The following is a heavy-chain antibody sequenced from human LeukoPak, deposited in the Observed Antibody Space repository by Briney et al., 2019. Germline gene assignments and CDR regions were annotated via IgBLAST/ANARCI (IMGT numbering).Heavy chain of an antibody. CDR3: TAYYDFLTGYNTRRDY. CDR1: GFTFSSYS. CDR2: IRSKNDGGTT. D-gene: IGHD3-9*01. Sequence: GGSLRLSCAASGFTFSSYSMSWVRQAPGNGLEWIGRIRSKNDGGTTDYAAPVKGKFTISRDDSKSTLYLHMSSLTTEDTAIYYCTAYYDFLTGYNTRRDYWGRGTLVTVSP. J-gene: IGHJ4*02. V-gene: IGHV3-15*01.